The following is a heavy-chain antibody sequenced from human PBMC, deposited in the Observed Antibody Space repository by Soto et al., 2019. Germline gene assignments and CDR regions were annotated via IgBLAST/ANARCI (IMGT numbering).Heavy chain of an antibody. CDR1: GFTFSSYG. V-gene: IGHV3-30*18. CDR3: AKDTAGWYSRILYYFDY. CDR2: ISYDGSNK. D-gene: IGHD6-13*01. Sequence: QVQLVESGGGVVQPGRSLRLSCAASGFTFSSYGMHWVRQAPGKGLEWVAVISYDGSNKYYADSVKGRFIISRDNSQNTLYLQMNSLRAEHQAVYYCAKDTAGWYSRILYYFDYWGQGTLVTVSS. J-gene: IGHJ4*02.